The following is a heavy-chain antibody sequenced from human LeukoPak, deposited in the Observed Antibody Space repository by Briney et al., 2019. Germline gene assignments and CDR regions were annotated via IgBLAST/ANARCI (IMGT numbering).Heavy chain of an antibody. CDR3: ARSLYYYGSDSFDI. CDR1: GGSISSGSYY. D-gene: IGHD3-10*01. Sequence: PSETLSLTCTVSGGSISSGSYYWSWIRQPAGKRLEWIGHIYRSGSTNYNPSLKSRVTISVDTSKNQFSLKLSSVTAADTAVFYCARSLYYYGSDSFDIWGQGTMVTVSS. J-gene: IGHJ3*02. CDR2: IYRSGST. V-gene: IGHV4-61*10.